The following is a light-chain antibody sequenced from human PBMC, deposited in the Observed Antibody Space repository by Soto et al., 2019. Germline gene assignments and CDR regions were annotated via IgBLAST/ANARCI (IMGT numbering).Light chain of an antibody. Sequence: QSALTQPASVSGSPGQSITISCTGTNSDVGSSNLVSWYQQYPGKAPKLIMYEVNKRPSGVSNRFSGSKSGNTASLTVSGLQAEDEADYYCCSYAGTSTIFGGGTKVTVL. V-gene: IGLV2-23*02. J-gene: IGLJ2*01. CDR2: EVN. CDR1: NSDVGSSNL. CDR3: CSYAGTSTI.